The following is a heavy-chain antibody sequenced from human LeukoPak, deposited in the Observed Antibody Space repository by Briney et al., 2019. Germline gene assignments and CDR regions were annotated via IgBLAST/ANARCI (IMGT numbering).Heavy chain of an antibody. CDR1: GDSISSYY. CDR3: ATGYSSTWYYFDY. V-gene: IGHV4-59*01. J-gene: IGHJ4*02. CDR2: IYHSGST. Sequence: PSETLSLTCTASGDSISSYYWSWIRQPPGKGLEWIGYIYHSGSTNYNPSLKSRVTISADTSKDQFSLKLASVTAADTAVYYCATGYSSTWYYFDYWGQGTLVTVSS. D-gene: IGHD6-13*01.